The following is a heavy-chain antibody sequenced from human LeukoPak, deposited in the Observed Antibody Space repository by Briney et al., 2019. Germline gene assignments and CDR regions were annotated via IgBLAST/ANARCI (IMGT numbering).Heavy chain of an antibody. Sequence: PSETLSHTCTVSGGSISSSSYYWGWIRQPPGKGLEWIGSIYYSGVTYYNPSLKSRVTISVDTSKNQFSLKLSSVTASDTAVYYCARLALPGPIYYFDYWGQGTLVTVSS. CDR3: ARLALPGPIYYFDY. V-gene: IGHV4-39*01. CDR1: GGSISSSSYY. CDR2: IYYSGVT. D-gene: IGHD6-19*01. J-gene: IGHJ4*02.